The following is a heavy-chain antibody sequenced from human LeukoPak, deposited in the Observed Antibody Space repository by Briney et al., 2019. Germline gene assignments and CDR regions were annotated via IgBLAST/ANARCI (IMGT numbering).Heavy chain of an antibody. CDR3: ARGGTYSKNSPYYYYYMDV. J-gene: IGHJ6*03. CDR1: GFTFSSYS. CDR2: ISSSSTI. Sequence: PGGSLRLSCAASGFTFSSYSMNWVRQAPGKGLEWVSYISSSSTIYYADSVKGRFTISRDNAKNSLYLQMNSLRAEDTAVYYCARGGTYSKNSPYYYYYMDVWGKGTTVTVSS. D-gene: IGHD4-11*01. V-gene: IGHV3-48*01.